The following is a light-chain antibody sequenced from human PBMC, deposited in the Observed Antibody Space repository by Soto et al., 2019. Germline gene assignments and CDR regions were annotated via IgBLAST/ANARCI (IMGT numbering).Light chain of an antibody. J-gene: IGKJ1*01. CDR2: RVS. V-gene: IGKV2-28*01. Sequence: DIVMTQTPPSLPVNPGEPASISCRSSQSLLHSNGYTYLHWYLRKPGQSPQLLIYRVSNHLSGVPDRFSGSGSGTEFTLTISNLQSEDFAVYHCQQYDKWPRTFGQGTKVDIK. CDR1: QSLLHSNGYTY. CDR3: QQYDKWPRT.